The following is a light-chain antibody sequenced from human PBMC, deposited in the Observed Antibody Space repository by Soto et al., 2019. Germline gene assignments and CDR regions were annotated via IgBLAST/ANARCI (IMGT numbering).Light chain of an antibody. CDR2: DVN. CDR3: TSWTTSTTMI. V-gene: IGLV2-14*03. J-gene: IGLJ2*01. Sequence: QSALTQPASVSGSPGQSITISCTGTSSDIGTYNFVSWYQQHPGKAPKLMLYDVNIRPSGVSNRFSGSKSGNTASLTISGLQPEYEADYYCTSWTTSTTMIFGGGTKLTVL. CDR1: SSDIGTYNF.